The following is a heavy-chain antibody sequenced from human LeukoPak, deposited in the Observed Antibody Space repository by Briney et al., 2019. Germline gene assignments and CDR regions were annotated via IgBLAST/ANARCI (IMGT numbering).Heavy chain of an antibody. V-gene: IGHV3-21*01. CDR2: ISNSGSYI. J-gene: IGHJ4*02. CDR1: GFTFNSYS. Sequence: GALRLSCAASGFTFNSYSMNWVRQAPGKGLEWVSSISNSGSYIYYADSVKGRFTISRDNAKNSLYLQMNSLRAEDTAVYYCARDLAAAGTFDYWGQGTLVTVSS. D-gene: IGHD6-13*01. CDR3: ARDLAAAGTFDY.